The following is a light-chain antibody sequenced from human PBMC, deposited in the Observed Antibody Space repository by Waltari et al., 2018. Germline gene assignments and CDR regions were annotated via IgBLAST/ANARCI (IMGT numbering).Light chain of an antibody. CDR3: NSRDSSGNHLVV. CDR2: GKN. CDR1: SLRSYY. V-gene: IGLV3-19*01. J-gene: IGLJ2*01. Sequence: SSELTQDPAVSVALGQTVRITCQGDSLRSYYASWYQQKPGQAPVLGIYGKNNRPSGIPDRFSGSSSGNTASLTIPGAQAEDEADYYCNSRDSSGNHLVVFGGGTKLTVL.